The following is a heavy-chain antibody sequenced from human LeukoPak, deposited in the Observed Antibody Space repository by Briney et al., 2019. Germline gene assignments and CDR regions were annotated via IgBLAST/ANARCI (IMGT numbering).Heavy chain of an antibody. Sequence: AETLSLTCDVSGVSFSTYYWSWIRQSPEKGLEWIGEEYHSGYTNYNPSLKGRVTISVDTSKNQFSLKLSSVTAADTAVYCCARQLYGSDYWGQGTLVTVSS. J-gene: IGHJ4*02. CDR3: ARQLYGSDY. D-gene: IGHD4-17*01. CDR2: EYHSGYT. V-gene: IGHV4-34*01. CDR1: GVSFSTYY.